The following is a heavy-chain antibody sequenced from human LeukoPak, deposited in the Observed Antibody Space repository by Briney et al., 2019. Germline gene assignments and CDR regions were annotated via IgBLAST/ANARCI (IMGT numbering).Heavy chain of an antibody. CDR1: GGSFRGYY. CDR3: ARGSRKARLPLDY. D-gene: IGHD2-15*01. V-gene: IGHV4-34*01. J-gene: IGHJ4*02. CDR2: INDSGST. Sequence: SETLSLTCAVYGGSFRGYYWNWIRQPPGKGLEWIGDINDSGSTNYNPSLKSRVTISVDTSKSQFSLKLGSVTAADTAVYYCARGSRKARLPLDYWGQGTLVTVSS.